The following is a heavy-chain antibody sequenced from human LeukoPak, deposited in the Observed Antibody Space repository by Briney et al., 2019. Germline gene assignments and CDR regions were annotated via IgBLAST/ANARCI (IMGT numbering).Heavy chain of an antibody. J-gene: IGHJ5*02. V-gene: IGHV3-11*01. CDR2: ISSSGSTI. CDR1: GFTFSDYY. CDR3: ARDKGYSGYDCWFDP. Sequence: PGGSLRLSCAASGFTFSDYYMSWIRQAPGKGLEWVSYISSSGSTIYYADSVKGRFTISRDNAKNSLYLEMNSLRAEDTAVYYCARDKGYSGYDCWFDPWGQGTLVTVSS. D-gene: IGHD5-12*01.